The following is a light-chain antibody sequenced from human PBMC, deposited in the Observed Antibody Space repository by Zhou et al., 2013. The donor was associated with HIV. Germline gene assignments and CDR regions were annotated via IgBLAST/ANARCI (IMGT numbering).Light chain of an antibody. CDR1: QSVSSSY. J-gene: IGKJ2*04. CDR3: QQYGSSPCS. CDR2: GAS. Sequence: EIVLTQSPGTLSLSPGERATLSCRASQSVSSSYLAWYQQKPGQAPRLLIYGASSRATGIPDRFSGSGSGTDFTLTISRLEPEDFAVYYCQQYGSSPCS. V-gene: IGKV3-20*01.